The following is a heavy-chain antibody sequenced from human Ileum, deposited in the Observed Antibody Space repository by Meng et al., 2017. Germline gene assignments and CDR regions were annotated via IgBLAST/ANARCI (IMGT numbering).Heavy chain of an antibody. V-gene: IGHV4-4*02. J-gene: IGHJ4*02. CDR1: GDSIRTTNG. D-gene: IGHD4-23*01. CDR3: AANSGKKMHS. CDR2: IYHSGLV. Sequence: VQLQESGPGLVKPSGTRSLTCAVSGDSIRTTNGWNWVRQPPGEGLEWIGEIYHSGLVNYNLSLKSRVTLSIDKSKNQFSLKLISVTAADTGVYYCAANSGKKMHSWGQGTLVTVSS.